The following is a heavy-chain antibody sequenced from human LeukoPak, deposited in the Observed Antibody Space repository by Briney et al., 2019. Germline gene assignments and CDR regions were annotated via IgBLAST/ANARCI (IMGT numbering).Heavy chain of an antibody. CDR3: AREIGPIQLHLWGSAFDY. D-gene: IGHD5-18*01. CDR1: GYTFSNYY. CDR2: LNPGGGSR. Sequence: GASVKVSCKASGYTFSNYYLHWVRQAPGQGIEWMGILNPGGGSRNYAQKFQGRVTMTRDTSTSTVYMELSSLRSEDTAVYYCAREIGPIQLHLWGSAFDYWGQGTLVTVSS. J-gene: IGHJ4*02. V-gene: IGHV1-46*01.